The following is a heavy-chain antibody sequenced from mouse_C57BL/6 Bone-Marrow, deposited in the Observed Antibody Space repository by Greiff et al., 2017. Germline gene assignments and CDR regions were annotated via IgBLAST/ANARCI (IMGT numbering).Heavy chain of an antibody. CDR2: IYPGEGDT. CDR1: GYAFSSSW. V-gene: IGHV1-82*01. D-gene: IGHD1-1*02. Sequence: VQLQQSGPELVKPGASVKISCKASGYAFSSSWMNWVKQRPGKGLEWIGRIYPGEGDTNYNGKFKGKATLTADKSSSTAYMQLSSLTSEDSAVYFCAKKRNYDYAMDYWGQGTSVTVSS. J-gene: IGHJ4*01. CDR3: AKKRNYDYAMDY.